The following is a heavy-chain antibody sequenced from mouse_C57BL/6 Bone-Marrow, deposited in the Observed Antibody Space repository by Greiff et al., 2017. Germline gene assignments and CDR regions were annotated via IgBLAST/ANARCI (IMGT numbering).Heavy chain of an antibody. J-gene: IGHJ3*01. CDR1: GFTFSSYG. V-gene: IGHV5-6*01. D-gene: IGHD1-1*01. Sequence: EVKLMESGGDLVKPGGSLKLSCAASGFTFSSYGMSWVRQTPDKRLEWVATISSGGSYPYYPDSVKGRFTISRDNAKNTLYLQMSRLKSEDTAMYYCARQGIYYYGSSDDWFAYWGQGTLVTVSA. CDR2: ISSGGSYP. CDR3: ARQGIYYYGSSDDWFAY.